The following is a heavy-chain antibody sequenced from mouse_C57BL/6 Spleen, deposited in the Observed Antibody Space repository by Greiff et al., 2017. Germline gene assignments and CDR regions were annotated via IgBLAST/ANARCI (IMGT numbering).Heavy chain of an antibody. J-gene: IGHJ1*03. Sequence: EVKLVESGGGLVQPKGSLKLSCAASGFTFNTYAMHWVRQAPGKGLEWVARIRSKSSNYATYYADSVKNRFTISRDESQSMLYLQMNNLKTEDTAMYYCVRDSTTGWYFDVWGTGTTVTVSS. CDR2: IRSKSSNYAT. V-gene: IGHV10-3*01. CDR1: GFTFNTYA. CDR3: VRDSTTGWYFDV. D-gene: IGHD2-14*01.